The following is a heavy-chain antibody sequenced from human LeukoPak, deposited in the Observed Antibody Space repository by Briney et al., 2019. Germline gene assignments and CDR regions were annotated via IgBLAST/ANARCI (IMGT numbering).Heavy chain of an antibody. D-gene: IGHD4-17*01. CDR1: GGSISSGGYY. J-gene: IGHJ4*02. V-gene: IGHV4-31*03. CDR3: ARGTVTGFDY. CDR2: IYYSGST. Sequence: SQTLSLTCTVSGGSISSGGYYWSWIRQHPGKGLEWIGYIYYSGSTYYNPSLKSRVTISVDTSKNQFSLKLSSVTAAETAVYYCARGTVTGFDYWGQGTLVTVSS.